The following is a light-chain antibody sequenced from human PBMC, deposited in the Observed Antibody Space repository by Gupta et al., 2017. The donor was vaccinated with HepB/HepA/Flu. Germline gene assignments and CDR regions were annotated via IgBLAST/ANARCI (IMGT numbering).Light chain of an antibody. V-gene: IGKV2-30*02. J-gene: IGKJ2*01. CDR1: QSLVHSDGKTY. CDR3: MQGTHGASYT. Sequence: VVLTQSPLSLPVTLGQPASISCRSSQSLVHSDGKTYLNWFQQRPGQSPRRLIYEVSARDSGAPDRFSGSGSGTEFTLKISRVGADDVGVYYCMQGTHGASYTFGQGTRLEIK. CDR2: EVS.